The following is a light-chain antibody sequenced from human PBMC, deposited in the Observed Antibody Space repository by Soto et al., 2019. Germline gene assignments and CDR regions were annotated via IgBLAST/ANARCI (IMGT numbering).Light chain of an antibody. J-gene: IGKJ1*01. Sequence: EIVLTQYPATQSLSPGERATLSCSASQRGCSYLAWYQQKPGQAPRLLIYDASNRATGIPARFSGRASLTALTLTINCRQPEDFAVYYCQQRSNWARTVGQGTTVDI. CDR3: QQRSNWART. CDR2: DAS. V-gene: IGKV3-11*01. CDR1: QRGCSY.